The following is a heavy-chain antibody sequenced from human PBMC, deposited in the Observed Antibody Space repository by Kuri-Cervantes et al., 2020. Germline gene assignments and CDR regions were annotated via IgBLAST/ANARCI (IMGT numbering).Heavy chain of an antibody. CDR3: ARGTTVTVVPFDY. CDR1: GYSFTSYW. J-gene: IGHJ4*02. V-gene: IGHV5-51*01. CDR2: IYPGDSDT. D-gene: IGHD4-17*01. Sequence: KVSCKGSGYSFTSYWIGWVRQMPGKGLEWMGIIYPGDSDTRYSPSFQGQVTISADKSISTAYLQWSSLRASDTAMYYCARGTTVTVVPFDYWGQGTLVTVSS.